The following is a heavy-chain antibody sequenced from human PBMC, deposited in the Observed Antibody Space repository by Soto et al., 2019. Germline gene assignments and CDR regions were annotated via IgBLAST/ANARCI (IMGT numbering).Heavy chain of an antibody. J-gene: IGHJ4*02. Sequence: QVTLKESGPTLMKPTQTLTLTCTFSGFSLSASGVGVGWIRQPPGKALEWLALIYWDDDKRYSPSLENRLTITKDTSKNQVVLTMTNMDPVDTATYYCVHRAGMGGNSWLPDYWGQGTLVTVSS. V-gene: IGHV2-5*02. CDR1: GFSLSASGVG. CDR2: IYWDDDK. CDR3: VHRAGMGGNSWLPDY. D-gene: IGHD6-13*01.